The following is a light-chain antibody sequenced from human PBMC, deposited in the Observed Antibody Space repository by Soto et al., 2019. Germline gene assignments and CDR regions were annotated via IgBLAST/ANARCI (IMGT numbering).Light chain of an antibody. V-gene: IGKV1-27*01. CDR2: AAS. CDR3: QKYSSVPV. J-gene: IGKJ3*01. Sequence: DIQMSQSPTSLSASVGERVTITCRASQGIRNFVAWYQQKPGKAPKLLIYAASTLQSGVPSRFSGSGSGTDSTLTINSLQPEDVATYSCQKYSSVPVFGPGTKVEIK. CDR1: QGIRNF.